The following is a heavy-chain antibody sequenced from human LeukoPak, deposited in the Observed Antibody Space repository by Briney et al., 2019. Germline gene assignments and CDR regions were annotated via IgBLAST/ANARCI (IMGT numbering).Heavy chain of an antibody. D-gene: IGHD1-14*01. CDR1: GFTLSTYE. CDR3: ATLSNRNFYYSYGLDV. V-gene: IGHV3-48*03. CDR2: IGRYGVTT. J-gene: IGHJ6*02. Sequence: GGSLRLSCAASGFTLSTYEMNWVRQAPGKGLEWVAYIGRYGVTTYYADSVKGRFTISGDNAKNSLNLQMNSLRAEDTAVYYCATLSNRNFYYSYGLDVWGQGTTVTVS.